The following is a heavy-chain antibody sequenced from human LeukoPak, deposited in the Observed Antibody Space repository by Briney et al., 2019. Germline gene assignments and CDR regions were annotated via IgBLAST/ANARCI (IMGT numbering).Heavy chain of an antibody. D-gene: IGHD5-18*01. Sequence: PGGSLRLSCAASGFTFSSYSMNWVRQAPGKGLEWVSSISSSSSYIYYADSVKGRFTISRDNAKNSLYLQMNSLRAEDTAVYYCARGGLGNSYGYGPTEYFQHWGQGTLVTVSS. V-gene: IGHV3-21*01. CDR1: GFTFSSYS. CDR3: ARGGLGNSYGYGPTEYFQH. J-gene: IGHJ1*01. CDR2: ISSSSSYI.